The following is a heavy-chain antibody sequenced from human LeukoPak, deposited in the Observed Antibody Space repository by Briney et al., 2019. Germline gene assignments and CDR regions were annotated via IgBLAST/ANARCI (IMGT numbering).Heavy chain of an antibody. V-gene: IGHV1-2*02. CDR3: ARGPDYYDSSDNYHGLDV. Sequence: GASVKVSFKASGYTFSGYFIHWVRQAPGQGLEWMGWINSNSGGTNFAQKFQGRITMTSDRSITTAYMELSSLRSEDTAVYYCARGPDYYDSSDNYHGLDVWGQGTTVSVSS. D-gene: IGHD3-22*01. J-gene: IGHJ6*02. CDR1: GYTFSGYF. CDR2: INSNSGGT.